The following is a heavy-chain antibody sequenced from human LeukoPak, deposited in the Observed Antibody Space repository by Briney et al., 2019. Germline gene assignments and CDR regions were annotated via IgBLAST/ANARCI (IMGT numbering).Heavy chain of an antibody. D-gene: IGHD2-2*02. CDR3: ARGRRYCSSTSCYTSGGLFYYYGMDV. Sequence: ESSETLSLTCAVYGGSFSGYYWSWIRQPPGKGLEWIGEINHSGSTNYNPSLKSRVTISVDTSKNQFSLKLSSVTAADTAVYYCARGRRYCSSTSCYTSGGLFYYYGMDVWGQGTTVTVSS. CDR2: INHSGST. J-gene: IGHJ6*02. V-gene: IGHV4-34*01. CDR1: GGSFSGYY.